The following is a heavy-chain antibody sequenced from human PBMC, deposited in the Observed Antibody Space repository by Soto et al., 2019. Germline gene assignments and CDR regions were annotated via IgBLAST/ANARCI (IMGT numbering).Heavy chain of an antibody. CDR3: ARDRTMVRGVLNWFDP. CDR1: GYTFTSYG. CDR2: ISAYNGNT. Sequence: ASVKVSCKASGYTFTSYGISWVRQAPGRGLEWMGWISAYNGNTNYAQKLQGRVTMTTDTSTSTAYMELRSLRSDDTAVYYCARDRTMVRGVLNWFDPWGQGTLVTVS. V-gene: IGHV1-18*01. D-gene: IGHD3-10*01. J-gene: IGHJ5*02.